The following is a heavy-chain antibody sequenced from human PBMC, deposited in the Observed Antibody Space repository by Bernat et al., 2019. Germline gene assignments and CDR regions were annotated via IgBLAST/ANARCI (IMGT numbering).Heavy chain of an antibody. J-gene: IGHJ4*02. V-gene: IGHV4-34*01. Sequence: QVQLQQWGAGLLKPSETLSLTCAVYGGSFSGYYWSWIRQPPGKGLEWIGEINHSGSTNYNPSLKSRVTISVDTSKNQFSLKLSSVTAADTAVYYCARLGSRWSLDYWGQGTLVTVSS. CDR2: INHSGST. CDR1: GGSFSGYY. D-gene: IGHD6-19*01. CDR3: ARLGSRWSLDY.